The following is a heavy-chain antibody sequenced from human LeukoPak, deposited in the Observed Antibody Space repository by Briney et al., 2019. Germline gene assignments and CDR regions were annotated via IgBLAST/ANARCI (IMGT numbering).Heavy chain of an antibody. CDR1: GDTFTSYW. Sequence: GESLKISCKGSGDTFTSYWIGWVRQMPGKGLEWMGIIYPGDSDTRYSPSFQGQVTISVDKSINTAYLQWSSLKASDTAMYYCARPRVAATPYYFDNWGQGILVTVSP. CDR3: ARPRVAATPYYFDN. J-gene: IGHJ4*02. D-gene: IGHD2-15*01. CDR2: IYPGDSDT. V-gene: IGHV5-51*01.